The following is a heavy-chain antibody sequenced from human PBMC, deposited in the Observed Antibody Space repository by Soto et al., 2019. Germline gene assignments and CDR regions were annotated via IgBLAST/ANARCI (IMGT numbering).Heavy chain of an antibody. CDR2: TSYDGSNK. D-gene: IGHD6-6*01. J-gene: IGHJ5*02. V-gene: IGHV3-30*03. CDR1: GVTVSSNY. CDR3: ARTSLIAARRVSVRP. Sequence: PGGSLRLSCAASGVTVSSNYMSWVRQAPGKGLEWVAVTSYDGSNKYYADSVKGRFTISRDNSKNTLYLQMNSLRAEDTAVYYCARTSLIAARRVSVRPWGQGTLVTVSS.